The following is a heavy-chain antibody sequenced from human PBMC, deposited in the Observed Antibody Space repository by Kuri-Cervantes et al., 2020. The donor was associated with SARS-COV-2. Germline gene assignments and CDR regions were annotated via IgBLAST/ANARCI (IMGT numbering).Heavy chain of an antibody. V-gene: IGHV4-59*05. J-gene: IGHJ3*02. CDR2: IYYSGST. Sequence: SETLSLTCTVSGGSISSHYWSWIRQPPGKGLEWIGSIYYSGSTYYNPSLKSRVTISVDTSKNQFSLKLSSVTAADTAVYYCAGIVVVINAFDIWGQGTMVTVSS. D-gene: IGHD3-22*01. CDR3: AGIVVVINAFDI. CDR1: GGSISSHY.